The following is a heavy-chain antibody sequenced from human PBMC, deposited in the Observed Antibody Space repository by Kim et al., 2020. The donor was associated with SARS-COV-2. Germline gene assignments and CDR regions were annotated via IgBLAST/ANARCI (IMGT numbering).Heavy chain of an antibody. CDR2: T. CDR3: ARGGAATGPDY. J-gene: IGHJ4*02. Sequence: TNYNPPLKSRVTISVDTAKNQFSLKLSSVTAADTAVYYCARGGAATGPDYWGQGTLVTVSS. V-gene: IGHV4-34*01. D-gene: IGHD2-15*01.